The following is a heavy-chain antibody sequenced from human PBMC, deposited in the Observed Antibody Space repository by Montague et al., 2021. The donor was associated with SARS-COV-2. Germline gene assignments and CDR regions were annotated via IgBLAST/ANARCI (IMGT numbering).Heavy chain of an antibody. D-gene: IGHD2-15*01. V-gene: IGHV4-31*03. CDR1: GASISSGGFY. CDR2: IYYSGTT. J-gene: IGHJ6*02. Sequence: TLSLTCTVSGASISSGGFYWSWLRQHPRKGLEWIGFIYYSGTTYHNPPLKSRLTISIDTSKNQFSLKLSSVTAADTAVYYCARGLPYQMVAGAIPGYSMDVWGQGTTVTVSS. CDR3: ARGLPYQMVAGAIPGYSMDV.